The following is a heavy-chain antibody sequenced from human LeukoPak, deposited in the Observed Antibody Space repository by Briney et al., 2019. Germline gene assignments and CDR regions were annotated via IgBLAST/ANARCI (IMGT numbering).Heavy chain of an antibody. V-gene: IGHV3-48*04. J-gene: IGHJ3*02. Sequence: PGGSLRLSCAASGFTFSSYSMNWVRQAPGKGLEWVSYISSSSSTIYYADSVKGRFTISRDNAKNSLYLQMNSLRAEDTAVYYCAREPSMVRGVIISRAFDIWGQGTMVTVSS. D-gene: IGHD3-10*01. CDR1: GFTFSSYS. CDR2: ISSSSSTI. CDR3: AREPSMVRGVIISRAFDI.